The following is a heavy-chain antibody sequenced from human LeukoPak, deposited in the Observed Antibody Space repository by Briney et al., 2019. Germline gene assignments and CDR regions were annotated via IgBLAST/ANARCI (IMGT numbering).Heavy chain of an antibody. CDR1: GGYLSSGDYY. Sequence: PSETLSLTCTVSGGYLSSGDYYWSWIRQPPGKGLEWIGYIYYSGSTYYNPSLKSRVTISVDTSKNQFSLKLSSVTAADTAVYYCAREYYDFWSGYRYFDYWGQGTLVTVSS. CDR3: AREYYDFWSGYRYFDY. V-gene: IGHV4-30-4*01. CDR2: IYYSGST. D-gene: IGHD3-3*01. J-gene: IGHJ4*02.